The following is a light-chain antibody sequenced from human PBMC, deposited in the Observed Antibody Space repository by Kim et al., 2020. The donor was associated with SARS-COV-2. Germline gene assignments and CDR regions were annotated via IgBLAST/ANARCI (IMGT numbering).Light chain of an antibody. CDR2: SAS. J-gene: IGKJ2*03. CDR1: QSVSTS. V-gene: IGKV1-39*01. CDR3: QQTYNTPR. Sequence: DIQMTQSPSSLSVSVGDRVTITCRTSQSVSTSLNWYQQKLGKVPSLLIYSASTLRSGVPSRFSGSGPGTNFTLTINSLHPDDFATYYCQQTYNTPRFGQGTKLEIK.